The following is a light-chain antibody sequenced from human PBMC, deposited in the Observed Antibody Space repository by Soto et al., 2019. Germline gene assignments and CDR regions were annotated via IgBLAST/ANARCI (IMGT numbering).Light chain of an antibody. CDR3: TSFTSGSTPYV. CDR1: SSDVGGYNY. V-gene: IGLV2-14*03. J-gene: IGLJ1*01. CDR2: DVT. Sequence: QSALTQPASVSGSPGQSITISCAGTSSDVGGYNYVSWYQQLPGKAPQLVIYDVTHRPSGVSDRFSGSRSGNTASLTISRLQAEDEADYYCTSFTSGSTPYVLGTGTKVTVL.